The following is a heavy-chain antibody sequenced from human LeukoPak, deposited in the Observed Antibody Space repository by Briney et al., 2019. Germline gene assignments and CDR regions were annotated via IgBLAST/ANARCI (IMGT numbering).Heavy chain of an antibody. CDR2: IYHSGST. D-gene: IGHD6-13*01. J-gene: IGHJ5*02. V-gene: IGHV4-38-2*02. CDR3: ARGRVLIAAAGTRWFDP. CDR1: TYSISSAYY. Sequence: PSETLSLTCSVSTYSISSAYYWGWIRQPPGKGLQWIGSIYHSGSTSYNPSLKSRVTISVDTSKNQFSLKLSSVTAADTAVYYCARGRVLIAAAGTRWFDPWGQGTLVTVSS.